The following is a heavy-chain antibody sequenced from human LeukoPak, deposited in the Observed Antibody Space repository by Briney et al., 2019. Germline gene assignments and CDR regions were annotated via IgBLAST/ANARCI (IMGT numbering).Heavy chain of an antibody. CDR1: GDSISSHY. CDR2: MYASGST. V-gene: IGHV4-4*07. J-gene: IGHJ4*02. D-gene: IGHD3-10*01. Sequence: SETLSLTCIVAGDSISSHYWSWIRQPAGKGLEWIGRMYASGSTNYNPSLKSRLTMSIDTSRNQFSLKLSSVTAADTAVYYCVKSTSGSGSYHRAYFDYWGQGTLVTVSS. CDR3: VKSTSGSGSYHRAYFDY.